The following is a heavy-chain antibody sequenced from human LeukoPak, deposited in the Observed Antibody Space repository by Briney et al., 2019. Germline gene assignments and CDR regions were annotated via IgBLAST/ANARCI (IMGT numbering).Heavy chain of an antibody. J-gene: IGHJ6*02. D-gene: IGHD4-17*01. CDR1: GGSISNYF. Sequence: SETLSLTCTVSGGSISNYFWSWIRQSPGKGLECIGYIHDTGRTKYNPSLESRVTISIDTSNQFSLQLRSVTAADTAVYYCAREDPQTTVPEGMDVWGQGTTVTVSS. CDR3: AREDPQTTVPEGMDV. CDR2: IHDTGRT. V-gene: IGHV4-59*01.